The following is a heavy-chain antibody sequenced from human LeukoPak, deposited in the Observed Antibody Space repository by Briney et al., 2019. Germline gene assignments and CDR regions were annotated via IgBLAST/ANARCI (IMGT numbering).Heavy chain of an antibody. CDR1: GFTFSSYA. J-gene: IGHJ4*02. CDR2: ISYDGSNK. CDR3: ASIPEQQLAIYDFDFDY. Sequence: GGSLRLSCAASGFTFSSYAMSWVRQAPGKGLEWVAVISYDGSNKYYADSVKGRFTISRDNSKNTLYLQMNSLRAEDTAVYYCASIPEQQLAIYDFDFDYWGQGTLVTVSS. V-gene: IGHV3-30-3*01. D-gene: IGHD6-13*01.